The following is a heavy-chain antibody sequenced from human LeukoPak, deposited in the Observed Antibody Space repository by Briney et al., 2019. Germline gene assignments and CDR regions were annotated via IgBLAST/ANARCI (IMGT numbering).Heavy chain of an antibody. CDR3: AKGTRYSSSSGTFDY. CDR1: GFTFSSYA. CDR2: ISGSGGSA. J-gene: IGHJ4*02. Sequence: GGSLRLSCAASGFTFSSYAISWVRQAPGKGLEWVSGISGSGGSAYYADSVKGRFTTSRDNSKNTLYLQMNSLRAEDTAVYYCAKGTRYSSSSGTFDYWGQGTLVTVSS. D-gene: IGHD6-6*01. V-gene: IGHV3-23*01.